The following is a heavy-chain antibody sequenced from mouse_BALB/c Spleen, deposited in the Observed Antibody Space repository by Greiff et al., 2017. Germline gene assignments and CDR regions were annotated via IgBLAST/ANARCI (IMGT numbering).Heavy chain of an antibody. V-gene: IGHV1-54*03. Sequence: QVQLKESGAELVRPGTSVKVSCKASGYAFTNYLIEWVKQRPGQGLEWIGVINPGSGGTNYNEKFKGKATLTADKSSSTAYMQLSSLTSDDSAVYFCARGDYGSSRCFDVWGAGTTVTVSS. CDR3: ARGDYGSSRCFDV. J-gene: IGHJ1*01. CDR1: GYAFTNYL. D-gene: IGHD2-1*01. CDR2: INPGSGGT.